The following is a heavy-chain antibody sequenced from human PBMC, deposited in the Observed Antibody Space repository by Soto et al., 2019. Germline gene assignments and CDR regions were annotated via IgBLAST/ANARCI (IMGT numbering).Heavy chain of an antibody. CDR1: DDSIGPYY. D-gene: IGHD3-3*02. V-gene: IGHV4-4*08. CDR3: AREVVGNTWPGIFGS. Sequence: QEQLRESGPGLVKPSETLSLTCSISDDSIGPYYWTWIRQTPRKELQWIGYVYTSGSTKYNSSLTGRVTISLDASNSQFSLTMSSVTAADTGVYYCAREVVGNTWPGIFGSWGRGTLVGVSS. CDR2: VYTSGST. J-gene: IGHJ4*02.